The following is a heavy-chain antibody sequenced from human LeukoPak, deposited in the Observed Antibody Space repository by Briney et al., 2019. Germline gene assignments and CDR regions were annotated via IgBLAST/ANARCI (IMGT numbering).Heavy chain of an antibody. CDR3: ARLGVEAYDSSGYYYFDY. CDR1: GYSFTNYW. Sequence: GESLQISCKASGYSFTNYWNGWGRQMPGKGLEWMGTIYPGDSDTRYRPSFQGQVTISADKSISTAYLQWSSLKASDTAMYYCARLGVEAYDSSGYYYFDYWGQGALVTVSS. D-gene: IGHD3-22*01. J-gene: IGHJ4*02. V-gene: IGHV5-51*01. CDR2: IYPGDSDT.